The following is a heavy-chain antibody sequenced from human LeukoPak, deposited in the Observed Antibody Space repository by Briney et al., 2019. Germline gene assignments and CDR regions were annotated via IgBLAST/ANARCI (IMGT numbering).Heavy chain of an antibody. J-gene: IGHJ4*02. CDR2: ISSSGNRM. CDR1: GFTFSSYT. Sequence: GGSLTLSCAASGFTFSSYTMNWLRPAPGKGLEGVLYISSSGNRMWYADPVRGRFAISRDDSKSIDYLQMNSLNTEDTAFYYCTRHSSAYFHPYYFDYWGQGTLVIVSS. CDR3: TRHSSAYFHPYYFDY. V-gene: IGHV3-48*01. D-gene: IGHD6-19*01.